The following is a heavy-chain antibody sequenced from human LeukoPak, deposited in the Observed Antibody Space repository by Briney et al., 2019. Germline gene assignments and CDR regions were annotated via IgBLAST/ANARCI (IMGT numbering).Heavy chain of an antibody. J-gene: IGHJ4*02. V-gene: IGHV4-34*01. Sequence: SETLCLTCAVYGGSFSGYYWSWIRQPPGKGLEWIGEINHSGSTNYNPSLKSRVTISVDTSKNQFSLKLSSVTAADTAVYYCARGAGRGNPHFDYWGQGTLVTVSS. D-gene: IGHD4-23*01. CDR1: GGSFSGYY. CDR3: ARGAGRGNPHFDY. CDR2: INHSGST.